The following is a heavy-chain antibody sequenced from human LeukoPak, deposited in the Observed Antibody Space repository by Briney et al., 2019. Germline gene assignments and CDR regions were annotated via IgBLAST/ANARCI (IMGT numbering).Heavy chain of an antibody. D-gene: IGHD5-18*01. CDR1: GFTFSNYA. V-gene: IGHV3-23*01. CDR3: AESGYSYGRYDY. CDR2: ISGSGGSA. Sequence: PGGSLRLSCAASGFTFSNYAMSWVRQAPGKGLDWVSAISGSGGSAYYADSVKGRFTISRDNSKNTLYLQMNSLRAEDTAVYYCAESGYSYGRYDYWGQGTLVTVSS. J-gene: IGHJ4*02.